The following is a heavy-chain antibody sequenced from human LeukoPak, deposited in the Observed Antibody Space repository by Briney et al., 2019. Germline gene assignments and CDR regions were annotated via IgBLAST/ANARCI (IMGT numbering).Heavy chain of an antibody. J-gene: IGHJ4*02. Sequence: SETLSLTCTVSGDSISSNHYFWGWIRQPPGKGLEWIGSIDYSWSAYYNPSLKSRVTISIDTSKNQFSLKLSSVTAADTAVYYCARSPYSGVDYWGQGTLVTVSS. CDR1: GDSISSNHYF. D-gene: IGHD1-26*01. CDR2: IDYSWSA. V-gene: IGHV4-39*07. CDR3: ARSPYSGVDY.